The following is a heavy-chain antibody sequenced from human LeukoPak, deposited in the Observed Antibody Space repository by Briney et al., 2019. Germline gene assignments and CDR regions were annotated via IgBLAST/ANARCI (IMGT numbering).Heavy chain of an antibody. CDR1: GFTFSSYA. V-gene: IGHV3-23*01. CDR2: ISGSGGST. CDR3: AKVRGSSWYEWWFDP. J-gene: IGHJ5*02. D-gene: IGHD6-13*01. Sequence: GGSLRLSCAASGFTFSSYAMSWVRQAPGKGLEWVSAISGSGGSTYYADSVKGRFTISRDNSKNTLYLQMNSLRAEDTAVYYCAKVRGSSWYEWWFDPWGQGTLVTVSS.